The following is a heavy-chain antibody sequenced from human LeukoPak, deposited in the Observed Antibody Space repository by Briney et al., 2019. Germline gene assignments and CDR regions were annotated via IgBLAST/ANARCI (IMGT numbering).Heavy chain of an antibody. CDR2: INTDGSST. V-gene: IGHV3-74*01. CDR1: GFTFSSYW. J-gene: IGHJ4*02. D-gene: IGHD3-10*01. CDR3: AKDTYGSGSYYWFDY. Sequence: SGGSLRLSCAASGFTFSSYWMHWVRQAPGKGLVWVSRINTDGSSTSYADSVKGRFTISRDNAKNSLYLQMNSLRAEDTALYYCAKDTYGSGSYYWFDYWGQGTLVTVSS.